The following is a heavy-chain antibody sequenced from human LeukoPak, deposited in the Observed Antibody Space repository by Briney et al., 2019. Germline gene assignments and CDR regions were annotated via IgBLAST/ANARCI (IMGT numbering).Heavy chain of an antibody. J-gene: IGHJ4*02. D-gene: IGHD5-24*01. CDR1: GYTFTGYY. V-gene: IGHV1-2*02. Sequence: ASVKVSCKASGYTFTGYYMHWVRQAPGQGLEWMGWSNPNSGGTNYAQKFQGRVTMTRDTSISTAYMELSRLRSDDTAVYYCARSVEMATITDYWGQGTLVTVSS. CDR2: SNPNSGGT. CDR3: ARSVEMATITDY.